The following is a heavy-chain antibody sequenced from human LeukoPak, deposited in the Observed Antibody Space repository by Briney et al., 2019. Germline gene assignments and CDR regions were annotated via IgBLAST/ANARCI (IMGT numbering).Heavy chain of an antibody. J-gene: IGHJ3*02. D-gene: IGHD3-22*01. CDR2: INTDGSSS. Sequence: PGGSLRLSCAASGFTFSSYWMHWVRQAPGKGLVWVSRINTDGSSSSYAGSVKGRFTISRDNARDTLYLQMNSLRAEDTAVFYCARDPYYYDSSGYYHDAFDIWGQGTMVTVSS. CDR1: GFTFSSYW. CDR3: ARDPYYYDSSGYYHDAFDI. V-gene: IGHV3-74*01.